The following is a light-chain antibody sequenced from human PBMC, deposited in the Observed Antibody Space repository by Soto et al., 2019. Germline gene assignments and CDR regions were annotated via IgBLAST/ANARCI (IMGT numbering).Light chain of an antibody. Sequence: QSVLTQPPSVSGAPGQRVTISCTGSRSNIGAGYDVHWYQQLPGTAPKLLIYGNSNRPSGVPDRFSGSKSGTSASLAITGLQAEDEADYSCQSYASSLSGLVFGGGTKLTVL. J-gene: IGLJ2*01. CDR3: QSYASSLSGLV. CDR2: GNS. V-gene: IGLV1-40*01. CDR1: RSNIGAGYD.